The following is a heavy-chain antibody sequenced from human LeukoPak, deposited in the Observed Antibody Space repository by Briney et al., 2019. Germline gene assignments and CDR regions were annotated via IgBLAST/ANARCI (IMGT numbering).Heavy chain of an antibody. D-gene: IGHD5-18*01. CDR1: GYTFTGYY. Sequence: GASVKVSCKASGYTFTGYYMHWVRQAPGQGLEWMGWINPNSGGTNYAQKFQGWVTMTRDTSISTAYLQWSSLKASDTAMYYCARPPDRYSYGLAEYFQHWGQGTLVTVSS. CDR3: ARPPDRYSYGLAEYFQH. V-gene: IGHV1-2*04. CDR2: INPNSGGT. J-gene: IGHJ1*01.